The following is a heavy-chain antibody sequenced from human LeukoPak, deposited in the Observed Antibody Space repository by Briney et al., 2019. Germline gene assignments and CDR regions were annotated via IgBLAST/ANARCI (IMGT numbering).Heavy chain of an antibody. J-gene: IGHJ4*02. CDR3: ARGPGLHYDILTGYSSTGGDY. D-gene: IGHD3-9*01. CDR2: INHSGST. Sequence: TSETLSLTCAVYGGSFSGYYWSWIRQPPGKGLEWIGEINHSGSTNYNPSLKSRATISVDTSKNQFSLKLSSVTAADTAVYYCARGPGLHYDILTGYSSTGGDYWGQETLVTVSS. CDR1: GGSFSGYY. V-gene: IGHV4-34*01.